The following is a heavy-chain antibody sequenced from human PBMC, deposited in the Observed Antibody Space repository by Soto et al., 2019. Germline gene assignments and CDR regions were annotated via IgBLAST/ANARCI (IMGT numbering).Heavy chain of an antibody. V-gene: IGHV3-30-3*01. CDR1: GFTFSSYA. J-gene: IGHJ4*02. Sequence: QVQLVESGGGVVQPGRSLRLSCAASGFTFSSYAMHWVRQAPGKGLEWVAVISYDGSNKYYADSVKGRFTISRDNSKNRLYLQMNSLRAEDTAVYYCARDYDSSGYLDCWGQGTLVTVSS. D-gene: IGHD3-22*01. CDR3: ARDYDSSGYLDC. CDR2: ISYDGSNK.